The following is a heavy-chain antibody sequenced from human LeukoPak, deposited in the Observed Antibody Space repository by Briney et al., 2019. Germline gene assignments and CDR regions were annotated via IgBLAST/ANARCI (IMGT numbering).Heavy chain of an antibody. V-gene: IGHV4-34*01. D-gene: IGHD1-26*01. CDR1: GGSFSGYY. Sequence: SETLSLTCAVYGGSFSGYYWSWIRQPPGKGLEWIGEINHSGSTNYNPSLKSRVTISVDTSKNQFSLKLSSVTAADTAVYYCARGTSGRTRYFDYWGQGTLVTVSS. J-gene: IGHJ4*02. CDR2: INHSGST. CDR3: ARGTSGRTRYFDY.